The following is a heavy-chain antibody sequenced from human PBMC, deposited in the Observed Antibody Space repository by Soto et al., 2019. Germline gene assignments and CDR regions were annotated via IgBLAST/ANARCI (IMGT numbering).Heavy chain of an antibody. CDR1: GFTFSEYY. CDR2: ISSGGDTI. D-gene: IGHD3-3*01. J-gene: IGHJ6*02. Sequence: GGSLRLSGGASGFTFSEYYMSWIRKAPGKGLEWLSYISSGGDTIYYADSVKGRFPMSGDNAKHSLYLQLDSLRAEDTAVYYCARSPYSIWRGGRTGLDVWGQGTTVTVS. CDR3: ARSPYSIWRGGRTGLDV. V-gene: IGHV3-11*01.